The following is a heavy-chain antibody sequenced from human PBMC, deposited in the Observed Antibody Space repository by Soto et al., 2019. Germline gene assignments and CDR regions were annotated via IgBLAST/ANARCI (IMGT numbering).Heavy chain of an antibody. CDR2: ISGNGADT. CDR1: RLTFRNYA. V-gene: IGHV3-23*01. CDR3: AKGGHYSFFDY. D-gene: IGHD2-15*01. Sequence: EVQLLESGGGLVQPGGSLRLSCAASRLTFRNYAMTWVRQAPGKGLEWVSSISGNGADTYYADSVKGRFTISRDNSRDKLYLQMNSLRAEDTAVYYCAKGGHYSFFDYWGQGTLVTVSS. J-gene: IGHJ4*02.